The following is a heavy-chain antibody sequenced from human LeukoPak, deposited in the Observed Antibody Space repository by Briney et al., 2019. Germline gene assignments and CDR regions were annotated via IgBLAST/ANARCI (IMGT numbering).Heavy chain of an antibody. CDR2: IYYSGST. CDR1: GGSFSSYY. Sequence: SETLSLTCAVYGGSFSSYYWSWIRQPPGKGLEWIGYIYYSGSTNYNPSLKSRVTISVETSKNEFSLKLRSVTAADTAVYYCARVPNWNYYYFDYWGQGTLVTVSS. D-gene: IGHD1-7*01. V-gene: IGHV4-59*01. CDR3: ARVPNWNYYYFDY. J-gene: IGHJ4*02.